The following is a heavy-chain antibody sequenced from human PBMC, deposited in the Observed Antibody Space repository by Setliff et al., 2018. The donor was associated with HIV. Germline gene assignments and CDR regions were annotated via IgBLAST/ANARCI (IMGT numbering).Heavy chain of an antibody. J-gene: IGHJ4*02. CDR2: ISAYNGNT. CDR3: ARDMRSDIVVVVAAIPGDY. Sequence: ASVKVSCKASGYTFTSYGISWVRQAPGQGLEWMGWISAYNGNTNYAQKLKGRVTMTTDTSTSTAYMELRSLRSDDTAVYYCARDMRSDIVVVVAAIPGDYWGQGTLVTVSS. V-gene: IGHV1-18*01. D-gene: IGHD2-15*01. CDR1: GYTFTSYG.